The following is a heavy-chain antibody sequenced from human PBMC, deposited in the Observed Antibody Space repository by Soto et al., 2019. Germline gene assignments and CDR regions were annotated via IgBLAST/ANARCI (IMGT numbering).Heavy chain of an antibody. CDR3: ARVSYYDILTGRADAFDI. V-gene: IGHV6-1*01. J-gene: IGHJ3*02. CDR1: GDSVSSNSAA. CDR2: TYYRSKWYN. D-gene: IGHD3-9*01. Sequence: KQSQTLSLTCAISGDSVSSNSAAWNWIRQSPSRGLEWLGRTYYRSKWYNDYAVSVKSRITINPDTSKNQFSLQLNSVTPEDTAVYYCARVSYYDILTGRADAFDIWGQGTMVTVSS.